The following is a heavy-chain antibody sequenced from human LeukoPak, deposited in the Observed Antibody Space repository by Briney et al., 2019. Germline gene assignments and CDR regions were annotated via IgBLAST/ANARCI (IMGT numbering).Heavy chain of an antibody. D-gene: IGHD2-15*01. CDR3: ARLWSTDCSGGTCPHQPNY. V-gene: IGHV4-39*01. Sequence: PSETLSLTCTVSGASISNSAYHWGWIRQPPGKGLEWIGSINYGGGTHYNPSLKSRVTISADKSKNQSSLKLSSVTAADTAVYYCARLWSTDCSGGTCPHQPNYWGQGTLVTVSS. J-gene: IGHJ4*02. CDR1: GASISNSAYH. CDR2: INYGGGT.